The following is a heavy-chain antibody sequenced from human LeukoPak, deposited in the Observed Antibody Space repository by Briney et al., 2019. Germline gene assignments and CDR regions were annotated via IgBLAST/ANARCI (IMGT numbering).Heavy chain of an antibody. J-gene: IGHJ4*02. CDR1: GYSISSGYY. CDR2: IYHSGST. Sequence: SETLSLTCTVSGYSISSGYYWGWIRQPPGKGLEWIGSIYHSGSTYYNPSLKSRVTISVDTSKNQFSLKLSPVTAADTAVYYCARSTGAAAGTGLLYWGQGALVTVSS. V-gene: IGHV4-38-2*02. D-gene: IGHD6-13*01. CDR3: ARSTGAAAGTGLLY.